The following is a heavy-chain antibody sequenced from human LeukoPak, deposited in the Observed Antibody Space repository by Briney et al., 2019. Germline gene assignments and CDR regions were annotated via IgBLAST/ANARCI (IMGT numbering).Heavy chain of an antibody. D-gene: IGHD3-3*01. CDR2: ISSSSSYI. V-gene: IGHV3-21*01. CDR1: GFTFSSYS. J-gene: IGHJ4*02. Sequence: GGSLRLSCAASGFTFSSYSMNWVRQAPGKGLEWVSSISSSSSYIYYADSVKGRFTISRDNAKNSLYLQMNSLRAEDTAVYYCARDPRDFWSGYYVHFDYWGQGTLVTVSS. CDR3: ARDPRDFWSGYYVHFDY.